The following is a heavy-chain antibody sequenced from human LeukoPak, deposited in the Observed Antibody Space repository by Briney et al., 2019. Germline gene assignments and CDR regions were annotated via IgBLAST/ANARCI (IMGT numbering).Heavy chain of an antibody. V-gene: IGHV1-69*13. CDR3: ARLEIRYDYVWGT. J-gene: IGHJ4*02. D-gene: IGHD3-16*01. CDR1: GDNFNTFT. Sequence: ASVKVSCKSSGDNFNTFTISWVRQAPGQGLEWMGAFIPVLGTTTNAPKFRGRLTLNADESTNTVYMELSSLGSDDTAMYYCARLEIRYDYVWGTWGQGTLVTVS. CDR2: FIPVLGTT.